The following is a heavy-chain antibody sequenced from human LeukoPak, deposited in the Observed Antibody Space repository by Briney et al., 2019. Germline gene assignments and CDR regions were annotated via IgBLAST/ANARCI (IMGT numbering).Heavy chain of an antibody. CDR2: IYYSGST. D-gene: IGHD3-22*01. Sequence: SETLSLTCTVSGGSISSYYWSWIRQPPGKGLEWIGYIYYSGSTNYNPSLKSRVTISVDTSKNQFSLKLSSVTAADTAVYYCARDFPYYYDSSGYLNRGYWGQGTLVTVSS. J-gene: IGHJ4*02. CDR3: ARDFPYYYDSSGYLNRGY. CDR1: GGSISSYY. V-gene: IGHV4-59*01.